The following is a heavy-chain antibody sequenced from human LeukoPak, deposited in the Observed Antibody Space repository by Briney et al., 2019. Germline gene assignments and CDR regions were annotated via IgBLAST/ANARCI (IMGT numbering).Heavy chain of an antibody. D-gene: IGHD5-12*01. CDR1: GFTFSSPG. Sequence: GGSLRLSCAASGFTFSSPGMSWVRQAPGKGLEWVSLIYSGGSTYYADSVKGRFTISRDNSKNTLYLQMKSLSAEDTAVYYCARGASGYHNTGGQGTLVTVSS. J-gene: IGHJ4*02. V-gene: IGHV3-66*01. CDR3: ARGASGYHNT. CDR2: IYSGGST.